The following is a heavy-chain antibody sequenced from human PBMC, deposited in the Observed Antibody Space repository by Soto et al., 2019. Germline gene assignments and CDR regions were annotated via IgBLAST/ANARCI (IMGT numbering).Heavy chain of an antibody. Sequence: QLQLQESGPGLVKLSETLTLICTVSGGSISSSSYYWGWIRQPPGKGLEWIGNIFYSGSTYYNPSLKSRVAISADTSKNQFSLKLCSVTAADTAVYYCARHYPFGSGSYSPYYFDSWGQGTLVTVSS. CDR3: ARHYPFGSGSYSPYYFDS. CDR2: IFYSGST. V-gene: IGHV4-39*01. CDR1: GGSISSSSYY. J-gene: IGHJ4*02. D-gene: IGHD3-10*01.